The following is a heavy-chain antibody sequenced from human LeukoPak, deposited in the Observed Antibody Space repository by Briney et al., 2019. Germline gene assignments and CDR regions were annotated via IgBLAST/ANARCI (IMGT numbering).Heavy chain of an antibody. D-gene: IGHD4-17*01. V-gene: IGHV3-7*01. CDR1: GFTFSSYW. Sequence: GGSLRLSRAASGFTFSSYWMSWVRQAPGKGLEWVANIKQDGSEEYYVDSVKGRFTISRDNAKNSLYLQMNSLRAEDTAVYYCARETTVNWFDPWGQGTLVTVSS. CDR3: ARETTVNWFDP. CDR2: IKQDGSEE. J-gene: IGHJ5*02.